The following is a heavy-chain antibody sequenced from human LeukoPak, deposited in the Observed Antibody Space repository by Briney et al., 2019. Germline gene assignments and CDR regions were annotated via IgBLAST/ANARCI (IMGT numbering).Heavy chain of an antibody. Sequence: GRSLRLSCAASGFTFDDYAMHWVRQAPGKGLEWVSGISWNSGDIGYADSVKGRFTISRDNAKNSLYLQMNSLRAEDTAVYYCARDSGITIFGVVPRGGYYMDVWGKGTTVTVSS. CDR1: GFTFDDYA. CDR3: ARDSGITIFGVVPRGGYYMDV. J-gene: IGHJ6*03. D-gene: IGHD3-3*01. V-gene: IGHV3-9*01. CDR2: ISWNSGDI.